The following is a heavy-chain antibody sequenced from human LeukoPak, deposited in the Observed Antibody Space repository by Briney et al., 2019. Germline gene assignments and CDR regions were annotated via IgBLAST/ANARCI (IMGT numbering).Heavy chain of an antibody. CDR3: AKVPHSWGLFDS. Sequence: GGSLRLSCAASGFTCSRYGLHWVRQAPGKGLEWVAFIRDDGSTRYYADSVKGRFTVSRDNSKNTLYLQMDSLRTEDTAVYYCAKVPHSWGLFDSWGQGTLVTVSS. CDR2: IRDDGSTR. CDR1: GFTCSRYG. J-gene: IGHJ4*02. D-gene: IGHD3-16*01. V-gene: IGHV3-30*02.